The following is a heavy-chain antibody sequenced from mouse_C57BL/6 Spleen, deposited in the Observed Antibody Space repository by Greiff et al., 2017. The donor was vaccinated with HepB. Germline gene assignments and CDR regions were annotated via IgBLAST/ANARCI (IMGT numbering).Heavy chain of an antibody. J-gene: IGHJ3*01. CDR3: ARERYYDSSAAY. CDR1: GYSITSGYY. Sequence: DVQLQESGPGLVKPSQSLSLTCSVTGYSITSGYYWNWIRQFPGNKLEWMGYLSYDGSNNYNTSLKNRISITRDTSKNHFFLKLNSVTTEDTATYYCARERYYDSSAAYWGQATLVT. D-gene: IGHD1-1*01. CDR2: LSYDGSN. V-gene: IGHV3-6*01.